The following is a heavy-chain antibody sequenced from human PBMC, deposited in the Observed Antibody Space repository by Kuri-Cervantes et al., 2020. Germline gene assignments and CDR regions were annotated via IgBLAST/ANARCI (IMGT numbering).Heavy chain of an antibody. Sequence: GESLKISCGGSGFRFTSYAMHWVRQAPGKGLEWVALISYNGTETYYADSVKGRFTISRDNSKKTIYLQMNTLTVEDTAVYYCARGVVGDYAFDYWGQGTLVTVSS. V-gene: IGHV3-30*04. CDR3: ARGVVGDYAFDY. D-gene: IGHD4-17*01. CDR2: ISYNGTET. J-gene: IGHJ4*02. CDR1: GFRFTSYA.